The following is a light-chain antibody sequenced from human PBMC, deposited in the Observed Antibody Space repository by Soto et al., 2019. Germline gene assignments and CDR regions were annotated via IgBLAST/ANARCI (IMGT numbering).Light chain of an antibody. CDR2: TND. Sequence: QSVLTQPPSASGTPGQRVTISCSGRFSNIGSNYVYWYQQLPGTAPKLLIFTNDQRTSGVPGRFSGSKSGTSAALAISGLRSADEADYYCAVWDDSMSGWVFGGGTKLTVL. V-gene: IGLV1-47*02. CDR3: AVWDDSMSGWV. J-gene: IGLJ3*02. CDR1: FSNIGSNY.